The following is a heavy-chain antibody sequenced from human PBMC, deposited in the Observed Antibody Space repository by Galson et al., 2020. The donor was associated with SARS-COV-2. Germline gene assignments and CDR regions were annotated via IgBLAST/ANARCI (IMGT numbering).Heavy chain of an antibody. V-gene: IGHV3-23*01. Sequence: TGGSLRLSCAASGFTFSSYAMSWVRQAPGKGLEWVSAISGSGGSTYYADSVKGRFTISRDNSKNTLYLQMNSLRAEDTAVYYCAKDRGYSGYLPTYFDYWVQGTLVTVSS. D-gene: IGHD5-12*01. CDR1: GFTFSSYA. CDR3: AKDRGYSGYLPTYFDY. CDR2: ISGSGGST. J-gene: IGHJ4*02.